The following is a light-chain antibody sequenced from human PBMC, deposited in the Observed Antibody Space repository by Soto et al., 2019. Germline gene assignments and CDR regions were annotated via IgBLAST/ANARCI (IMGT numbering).Light chain of an antibody. CDR2: GVN. Sequence: QSALTQPPSASGSPGQSVTISCTGTSSDVGSYNYVSWYQQHPDKAPKLIIYGVNERPSGVPDRFSGSKSGNTASLTVSGLRAEDEADYYCTSYAGSNNPVVFGGGTKLTVL. CDR1: SSDVGSYNY. J-gene: IGLJ3*02. V-gene: IGLV2-8*01. CDR3: TSYAGSNNPVV.